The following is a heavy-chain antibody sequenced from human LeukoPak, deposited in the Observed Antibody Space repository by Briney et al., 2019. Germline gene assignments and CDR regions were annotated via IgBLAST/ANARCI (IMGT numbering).Heavy chain of an antibody. Sequence: PSETLSLTCALYGGSSSGYYWSWIRQPPGKGREWIGEINLSGSTNYTTSLTSRVAISVDTSKNQFSRKLSCVTAAEPAVHYCAGGVRGAAAVIFGECWGQGTMVTASS. V-gene: IGHV4-34*01. CDR3: AGGVRGAAAVIFGEC. CDR1: GGSSSGYY. CDR2: INLSGST. D-gene: IGHD6-13*01. J-gene: IGHJ4*01.